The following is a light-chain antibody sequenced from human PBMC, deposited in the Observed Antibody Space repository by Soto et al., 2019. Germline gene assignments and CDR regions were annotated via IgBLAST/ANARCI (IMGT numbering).Light chain of an antibody. CDR1: QSVSSS. V-gene: IGKV3-15*01. CDR2: GAT. CDR3: QQYNNWPRT. J-gene: IGKJ1*01. Sequence: EIVMTQSPATLSVSPGERATLSCRASQSVSSSSLAWYQQKPGQAPRLLIHGATTRATGIPARFSGSGSGTEFTLTISSLQSEDFAVYYCQQYNNWPRTFGQGTKVDIK.